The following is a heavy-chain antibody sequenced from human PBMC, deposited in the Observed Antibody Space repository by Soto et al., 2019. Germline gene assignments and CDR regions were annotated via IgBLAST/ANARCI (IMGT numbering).Heavy chain of an antibody. CDR1: GASISSPY. J-gene: IGHJ4*02. CDR3: ARGGNRYSNVASGIGGFDY. D-gene: IGHD5-12*01. CDR2: VYHTGAT. V-gene: IGHV4-59*11. Sequence: SETRSLTCTVSGASISSPYWSWIRQSPERGLEWIAYVYHTGATNYNPSLKSRVTISLDTSKGQFSLNLTSLTTADTAVYFCARGGNRYSNVASGIGGFDYWGQGSLVTVSS.